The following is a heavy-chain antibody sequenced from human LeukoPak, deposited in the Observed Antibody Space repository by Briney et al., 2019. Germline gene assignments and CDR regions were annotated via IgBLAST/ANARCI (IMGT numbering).Heavy chain of an antibody. CDR3: AKDSTSHSGSYPGMFDY. CDR1: GFTFSSYS. V-gene: IGHV3-21*01. CDR2: VSTGSNYI. D-gene: IGHD1-26*01. Sequence: GGSLRLSCTASGFTFSSYSLNWVRQAPGKGLEWVSSVSTGSNYIYYADSVKGRFTISRDNDKNSLYLQMNSLRVEDTAVYYCAKDSTSHSGSYPGMFDYWGQGTLVTVSS. J-gene: IGHJ4*02.